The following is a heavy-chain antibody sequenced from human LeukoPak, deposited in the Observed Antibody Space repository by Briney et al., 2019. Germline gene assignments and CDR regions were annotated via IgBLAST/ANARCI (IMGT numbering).Heavy chain of an antibody. CDR3: ARVGDGLNDAFDI. CDR2: INPKTGGT. J-gene: IGHJ3*02. CDR1: GYIFTGHC. Sequence: ASVKVSCKASGYIFTGHCMNWVRQVPGQGLEWMGRINPKTGGTNYAQNFQGRVTMTRDTSISTTYMELSRLRPDDTAVYYCARVGDGLNDAFDIWGQGTMVTVSS. V-gene: IGHV1-2*06. D-gene: IGHD5-24*01.